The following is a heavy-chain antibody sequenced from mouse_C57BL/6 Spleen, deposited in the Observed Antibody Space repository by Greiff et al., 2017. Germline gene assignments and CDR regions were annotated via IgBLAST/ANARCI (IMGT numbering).Heavy chain of an antibody. CDR3: ARSGDYEGVSY. Sequence: QVQLKQPGAELVMPGASVKLSCKASGYTFTSYWMHWVKQRPGQGLEWIGEIDPSDSYTNYNQKFKGKSTLTVDKSSSTAYMQLSSLTSEDSAVYYCARSGDYEGVSYWGQGTLVTVSA. J-gene: IGHJ3*01. CDR2: IDPSDSYT. CDR1: GYTFTSYW. D-gene: IGHD2-4*01. V-gene: IGHV1-69*01.